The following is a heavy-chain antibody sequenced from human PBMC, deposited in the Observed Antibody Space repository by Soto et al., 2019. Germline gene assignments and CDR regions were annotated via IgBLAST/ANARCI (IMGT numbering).Heavy chain of an antibody. J-gene: IGHJ4*02. D-gene: IGHD3-22*01. CDR1: GGSISGGDYY. CDR3: ARGSYYDSGDYHWHYFDF. Sequence: SETLSLTCTVSGGSISGGDYYWSWIRQPPGKGLEWIGFIYYSGSTYYNPSLKSRVSLSVDTSKNQFSLKLSSVAAADTAVYFCARGSYYDSGDYHWHYFDFWGQGTPVTVSS. V-gene: IGHV4-30-4*01. CDR2: IYYSGST.